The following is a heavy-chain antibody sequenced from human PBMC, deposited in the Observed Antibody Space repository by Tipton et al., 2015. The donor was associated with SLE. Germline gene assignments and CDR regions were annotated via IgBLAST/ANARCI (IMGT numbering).Heavy chain of an antibody. J-gene: IGHJ4*02. V-gene: IGHV4-4*09. D-gene: IGHD1-14*01. CDR1: GGSFSGYY. Sequence: TLSLTCAVYGGSFSGYYWSWIRQPAGKGLEWIGYIYTSGSTNYNPSLKSRVTISVDTSKNQFSLKLSSVTAADTAVYYCARDPRAGGYWGQGTLVTVSS. CDR3: ARDPRAGGY. CDR2: IYTSGST.